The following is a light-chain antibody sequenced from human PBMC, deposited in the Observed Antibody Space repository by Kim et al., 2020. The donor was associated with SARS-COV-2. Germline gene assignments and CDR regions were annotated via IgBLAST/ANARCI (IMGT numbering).Light chain of an antibody. Sequence: DIVLTQSPGTLSLSPGDRATLSCRASQSVSSSYLAWYQQKPGQAPRLLIYGASSRATGIPDRFSGSGSGTDFTLTISRLEPEDFAVYYCQQYGNSPWTFGQGTKVDIK. CDR3: QQYGNSPWT. CDR2: GAS. CDR1: QSVSSSY. V-gene: IGKV3-20*01. J-gene: IGKJ1*01.